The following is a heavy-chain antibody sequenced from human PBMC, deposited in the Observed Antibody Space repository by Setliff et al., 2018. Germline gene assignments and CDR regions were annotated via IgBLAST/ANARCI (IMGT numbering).Heavy chain of an antibody. J-gene: IGHJ5*02. V-gene: IGHV1-2*02. CDR2: INPYSDDT. CDR1: GYTFTSYA. D-gene: IGHD3-3*01. Sequence: ASVKVSCKASGYTFTSYAIHWVRQAPGQGLEWMGWINPYSDDTHHAQNFQGGITITMDTSISTVYMELSSLRSDDTAVYYCARSNYDFWSGYPNWFDPWGQGSLVTVSS. CDR3: ARSNYDFWSGYPNWFDP.